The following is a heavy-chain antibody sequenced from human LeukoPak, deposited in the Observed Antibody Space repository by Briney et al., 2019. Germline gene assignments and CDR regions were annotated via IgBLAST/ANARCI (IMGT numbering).Heavy chain of an antibody. CDR3: ARDGYCSSTSCYVYYYYGMDV. D-gene: IGHD2-2*03. Sequence: ASVKVSCTASGYTFTSYGISWVRQPPGQGLEWMGWISAYNGNTNYAQKLQGRVTMTTDTSTSTAYMELRSLRSDDTAVYYCARDGYCSSTSCYVYYYYGMDVWGKGTTVTVSS. CDR1: GYTFTSYG. CDR2: ISAYNGNT. J-gene: IGHJ6*04. V-gene: IGHV1-18*04.